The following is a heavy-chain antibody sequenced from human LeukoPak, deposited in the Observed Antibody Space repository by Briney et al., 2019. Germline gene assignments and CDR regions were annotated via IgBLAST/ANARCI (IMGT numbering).Heavy chain of an antibody. V-gene: IGHV1-18*01. Sequence: ASVKVSCKASGYTFTSYGISWVRQAPGQGLEWMGWVSAYNGDTNYAQKIQSRVTMTTDTSTSTAYMEPRSLRSDDTAVYYCARADRNSYYYDSSGYHPDYWGQGTLVTVSS. CDR2: VSAYNGDT. J-gene: IGHJ4*02. CDR1: GYTFTSYG. D-gene: IGHD3-22*01. CDR3: ARADRNSYYYDSSGYHPDY.